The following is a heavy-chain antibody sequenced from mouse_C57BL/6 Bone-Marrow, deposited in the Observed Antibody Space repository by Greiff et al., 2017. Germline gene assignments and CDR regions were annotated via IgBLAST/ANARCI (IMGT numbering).Heavy chain of an antibody. D-gene: IGHD2-2*01. CDR2: IYPGSGNT. CDR3: AREGDYGYDAFDY. Sequence: QVQLKQSGPELVKPGASVKISCKASGYSFTSYYIHWVKQRPGQGLEWIGWIYPGSGNTKYNEKFKGKATLTADTSSSTAYMQLSSLTSEDSAVYYCAREGDYGYDAFDYWGQGTTLTVSS. J-gene: IGHJ2*01. CDR1: GYSFTSYY. V-gene: IGHV1-66*01.